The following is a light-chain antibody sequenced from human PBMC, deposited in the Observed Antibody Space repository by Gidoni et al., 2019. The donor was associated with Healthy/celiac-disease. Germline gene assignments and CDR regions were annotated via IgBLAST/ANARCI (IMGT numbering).Light chain of an antibody. J-gene: IGKJ2*01. CDR3: QQSYNTPRT. V-gene: IGKV1-39*01. Sequence: IQMTQPPSSLSASVGDRVTITCRASQSISTYLNWYQQKPGKAPKVLIYAASSLQSGVPSRFSGSGSGTDFTLTISSLQPEDFTTYYCQQSYNTPRTFGQGTRLEIK. CDR2: AAS. CDR1: QSISTY.